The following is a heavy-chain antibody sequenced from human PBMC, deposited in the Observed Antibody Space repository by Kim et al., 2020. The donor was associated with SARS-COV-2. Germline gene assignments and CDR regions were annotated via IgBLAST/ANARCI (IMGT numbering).Heavy chain of an antibody. D-gene: IGHD2-2*01. Sequence: SETLSLTCAVYGGSFSGYYWSWIRQPPGKGLEWIGEINHSGSTNYNPSLKSRVTISVDTSKNQFSLKLSSVTAADTAVYYCARDAHPPDCSSTSCYLFNYYYYYGMDVWGQGTTVTVSS. CDR2: INHSGST. J-gene: IGHJ6*02. CDR3: ARDAHPPDCSSTSCYLFNYYYYYGMDV. V-gene: IGHV4-34*01. CDR1: GGSFSGYY.